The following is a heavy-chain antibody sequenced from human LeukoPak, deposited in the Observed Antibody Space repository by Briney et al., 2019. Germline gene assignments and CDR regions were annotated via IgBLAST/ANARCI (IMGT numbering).Heavy chain of an antibody. D-gene: IGHD5-24*01. V-gene: IGHV3-7*04. Sequence: PGGSLRLSCVASGFPFSSYWMTWVRQAPGKGLEWVANIKQDGSKKSYVDSVKGRFTISRDNAKNSLYLQMNSLRAEDTAIYYCTRGGYMDEGIAYGGREPLVTV. CDR3: TRGGYMDEGIAY. CDR2: IKQDGSKK. J-gene: IGHJ4*02. CDR1: GFPFSSYW.